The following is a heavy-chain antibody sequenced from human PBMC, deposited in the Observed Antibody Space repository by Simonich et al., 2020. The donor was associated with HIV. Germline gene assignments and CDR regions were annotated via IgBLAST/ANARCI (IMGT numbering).Heavy chain of an antibody. CDR3: AKDRYYNFWSGYYDY. CDR1: GLTFRSYA. Sequence: ELQLLESGGGLVQPGGSLRLSCAASGLTFRSYAMIWVRQAPGNVLEEVPAMRGSGGSTYYADSVKGLFTISRDNSKNTLYLQMNSLRAEDTAVYYCAKDRYYNFWSGYYDYWGQGTLVTVSS. J-gene: IGHJ4*02. V-gene: IGHV3-23*01. CDR2: MRGSGGST. D-gene: IGHD3-3*01.